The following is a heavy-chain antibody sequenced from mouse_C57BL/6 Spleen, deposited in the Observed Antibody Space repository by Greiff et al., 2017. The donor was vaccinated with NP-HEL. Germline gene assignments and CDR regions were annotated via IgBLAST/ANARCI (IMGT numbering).Heavy chain of an antibody. CDR2: ISSGSSTI. CDR1: GFTFSDYG. Sequence: EVMLVESGGGLVKPGGSLKLSCAASGFTFSDYGMHWVRQAPEKGLEWVAYISSGSSTIYYADTVKGRFTISRDNAKNTLFLQMTRLRSEDTALYYCARDRGYYPLDYWGQGTSVTVSS. J-gene: IGHJ4*01. D-gene: IGHD2-3*01. CDR3: ARDRGYYPLDY. V-gene: IGHV5-17*01.